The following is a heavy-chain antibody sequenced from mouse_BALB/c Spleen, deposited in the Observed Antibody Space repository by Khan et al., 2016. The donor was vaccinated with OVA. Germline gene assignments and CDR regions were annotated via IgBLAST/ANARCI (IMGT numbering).Heavy chain of an antibody. V-gene: IGHV1-4*01. Sequence: QVQLQQSGAEPARPGASVKMSCTASGYTFTSNTMHWVKQRPGQGLEWIGYINPRSGYTNYNQKFNDKATLTADKSSSTAYMQLSSLTSEDSAASYCARRTTAYALDYWGQGTSVTVYS. CDR1: GYTFTSNT. D-gene: IGHD1-2*01. J-gene: IGHJ4*01. CDR2: INPRSGYT. CDR3: ARRTTAYALDY.